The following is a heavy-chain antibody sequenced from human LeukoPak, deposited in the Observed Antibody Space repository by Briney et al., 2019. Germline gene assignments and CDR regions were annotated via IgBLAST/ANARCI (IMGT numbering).Heavy chain of an antibody. CDR2: IYYSGST. Sequence: PSETLCLTCTVSGGSISSYDWSWIRQPPGKGLEWIGYIYYSGSTNYNPSLTSRVTISLDATKNQFFLKLSSVTAADTAVYYGASVTGTGPYYFDYWGQGTLVTVSS. V-gene: IGHV4-59*01. CDR3: ASVTGTGPYYFDY. D-gene: IGHD4-17*01. CDR1: GGSISSYD. J-gene: IGHJ4*02.